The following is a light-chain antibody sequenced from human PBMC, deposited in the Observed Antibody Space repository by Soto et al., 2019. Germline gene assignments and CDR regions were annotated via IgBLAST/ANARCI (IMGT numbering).Light chain of an antibody. CDR2: WAS. V-gene: IGKV4-1*01. CDR1: QSLLFSSNNKNY. Sequence: DIVMNQSPDSLAVSLGERATINCKSSQSLLFSSNNKNYLAWYQQKPGQPPKLLIYWASTRDFGVQDRFNGSGSGTDFTLTISSLQAEDVAVYDCQQYYSSPPGLTFGGGTKVEI. J-gene: IGKJ4*01. CDR3: QQYYSSPPGLT.